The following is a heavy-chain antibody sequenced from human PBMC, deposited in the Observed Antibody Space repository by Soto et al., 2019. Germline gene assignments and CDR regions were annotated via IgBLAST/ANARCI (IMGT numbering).Heavy chain of an antibody. CDR3: ARDAGASSKAFDI. Sequence: QVQLQESGSGLVKPSQTLSLTCTVSGDSVNNEDFSWSWIRRTPGKGLEWIGYIFHTGSIYYNPSLKSRVVISVDRSKNLFSLNLTSVTAADTAVYYCARDAGASSKAFDIWGQGTMVTVSP. CDR2: IFHTGSI. CDR1: GDSVNNEDFS. J-gene: IGHJ3*02. D-gene: IGHD6-6*01. V-gene: IGHV4-30-2*01.